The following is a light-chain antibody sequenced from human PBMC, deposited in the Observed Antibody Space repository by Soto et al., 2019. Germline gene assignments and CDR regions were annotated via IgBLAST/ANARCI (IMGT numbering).Light chain of an antibody. Sequence: VLMTQSPLSLPVTLGQPASISCSSTHSLVYSDGNTYLQWFQQRPGQSPRRLIYKISNRDSGVPDRFSGSGSGTDFTLQISRVEAEDVGVYYCMQGTHWPLTFGQGTRLEIK. V-gene: IGKV2-30*01. J-gene: IGKJ5*01. CDR1: HSLVYSDGNTY. CDR2: KIS. CDR3: MQGTHWPLT.